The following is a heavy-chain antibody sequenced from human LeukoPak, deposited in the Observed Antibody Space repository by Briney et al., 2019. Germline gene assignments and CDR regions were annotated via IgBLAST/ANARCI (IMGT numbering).Heavy chain of an antibody. CDR3: ARGTNAGGDP. Sequence: GGSLRLSCAASEFTFSTYGMHWVRQAPGKGLEWVAFIRYDASNKYYADSVKGRFTISRDNSKNTLYLQMNSLRAEDTAVYYCARGTNAGGDPWGQGTLVTVSS. V-gene: IGHV3-30*02. CDR1: EFTFSTYG. CDR2: IRYDASNK. D-gene: IGHD1-14*01. J-gene: IGHJ5*02.